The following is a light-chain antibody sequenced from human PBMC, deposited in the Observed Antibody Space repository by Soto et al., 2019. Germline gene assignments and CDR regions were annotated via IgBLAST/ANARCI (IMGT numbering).Light chain of an antibody. CDR3: RQTFRTPHT. J-gene: IGKJ2*01. CDR1: QTISSY. Sequence: DIQMTQSPASLSASVGDRVTITCRASQTISSYLNWYQQKAGAAPKLLIYSASTLQSGVPSRFSGSGFGTDYTLTISSLQPADFAVYYCRQTFRTPHTFGQGTKLDIK. CDR2: SAS. V-gene: IGKV1-39*01.